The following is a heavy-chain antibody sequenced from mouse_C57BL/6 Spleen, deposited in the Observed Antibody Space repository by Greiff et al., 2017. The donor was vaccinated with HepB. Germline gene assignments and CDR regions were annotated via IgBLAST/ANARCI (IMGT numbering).Heavy chain of an antibody. J-gene: IGHJ3*01. CDR2: INPSNGGT. CDR1: GYTFTSYW. CDR3: ARFRTYDYQFAY. V-gene: IGHV1-53*01. Sequence: VQLQQSGTELVKPGASVKLSCKASGYTFTSYWMHWVKQRPGQGLEWIGNINPSNGGTNYNEKFKSKATLTVDKSSSTAYMQLSSLTSEDSAVYYGARFRTYDYQFAYWGQGTLVTVSA. D-gene: IGHD2-4*01.